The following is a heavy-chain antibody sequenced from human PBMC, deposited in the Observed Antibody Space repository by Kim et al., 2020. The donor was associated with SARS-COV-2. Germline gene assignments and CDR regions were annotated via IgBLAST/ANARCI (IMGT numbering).Heavy chain of an antibody. CDR1: GFTFDDYA. Sequence: GGSLRLSCAASGFTFDDYAMHWVRQAPGKGLEWVSGISWNSGSIGYADSVKGRFTISRDNAKNSLYLQMNSLRAEDTALYYCAKGLTWGIAAAGTIDYWGQGTLVTVSS. CDR2: ISWNSGSI. J-gene: IGHJ4*02. CDR3: AKGLTWGIAAAGTIDY. D-gene: IGHD6-13*01. V-gene: IGHV3-9*01.